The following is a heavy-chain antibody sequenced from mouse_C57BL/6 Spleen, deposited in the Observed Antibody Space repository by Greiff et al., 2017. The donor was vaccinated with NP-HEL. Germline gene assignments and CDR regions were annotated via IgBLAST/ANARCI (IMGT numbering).Heavy chain of an antibody. CDR1: GFTFSSYG. CDR3: ARHLTGFSYWYFDV. V-gene: IGHV5-6*02. D-gene: IGHD4-1*01. CDR2: ISSGGSYT. J-gene: IGHJ1*03. Sequence: DVKLVESGGDLVKPGGSLKLSCAASGFTFSSYGMSWVRQTPDKRLEWVATISSGGSYTYYPDSVKGRFTISRDNAKNTLYLQMSSLKSEDTAMYYCARHLTGFSYWYFDVWGTGTTVTVSS.